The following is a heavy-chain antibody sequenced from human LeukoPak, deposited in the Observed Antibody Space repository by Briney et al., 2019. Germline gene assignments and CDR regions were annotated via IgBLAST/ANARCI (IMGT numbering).Heavy chain of an antibody. Sequence: GGSLRLSCGASGFSFSSYWMSWVRQAPGRGLEWVANIKQDGSEKDYVDSVKGRFTISRDNAKNSLYLQMNNLRAEDTAIYYCAKLGGTARFVPWGQGTLVTVSS. D-gene: IGHD1-7*01. J-gene: IGHJ5*02. CDR3: AKLGGTARFVP. CDR1: GFSFSSYW. CDR2: IKQDGSEK. V-gene: IGHV3-7*01.